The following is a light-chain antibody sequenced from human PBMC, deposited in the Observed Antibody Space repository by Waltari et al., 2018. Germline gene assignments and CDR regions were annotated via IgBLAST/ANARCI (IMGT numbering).Light chain of an antibody. CDR2: WAS. V-gene: IGKV4-1*01. CDR3: QQYYSTPLT. Sequence: DIVMTQSPDSLTVSLGERATVNCKSSQTILYSSNNKNNLAWYKTQPGQPPKLLIYWASTRESGVPDRFSGSGSGTDFTLTISSLQAEDVAVYYCQQYYSTPLTFGGGTRVEIK. J-gene: IGKJ4*01. CDR1: QTILYSSNNKNN.